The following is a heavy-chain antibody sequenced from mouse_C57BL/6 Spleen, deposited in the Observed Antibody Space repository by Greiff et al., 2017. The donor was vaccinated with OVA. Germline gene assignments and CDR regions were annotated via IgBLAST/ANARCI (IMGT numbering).Heavy chain of an antibody. CDR1: GYTFTSYW. J-gene: IGHJ4*01. V-gene: IGHV1-52*01. Sequence: VQLQQPGAELVRPGSSVKLSCKASGYTFTSYWMHWVKQRPIQGLEWIGNIDPSDSETHYNQKFKDKATLTVDKSSSTAYMQLSSLTSEDSAVYYCARTSIGLRYAMDYWGQGTSVTVSS. CDR3: ARTSIGLRYAMDY. D-gene: IGHD2-4*01. CDR2: IDPSDSET.